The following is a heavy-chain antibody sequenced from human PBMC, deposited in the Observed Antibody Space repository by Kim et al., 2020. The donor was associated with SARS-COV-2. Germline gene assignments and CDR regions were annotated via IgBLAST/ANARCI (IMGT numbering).Heavy chain of an antibody. V-gene: IGHV3-21*01. CDR1: GFTFSSYS. CDR3: ARTNYDFWSGYSYGRHFDY. D-gene: IGHD3-3*01. CDR2: ISSSSSYI. Sequence: GGSLRLSCAASGFTFSSYSMNWVRQAPGKGLEWVSSISSSSSYIYYADSVKGRFTISRDNAKNSLYLQMNSLRAEDTAVYYCARTNYDFWSGYSYGRHFDYWGQGTLVTVSS. J-gene: IGHJ4*02.